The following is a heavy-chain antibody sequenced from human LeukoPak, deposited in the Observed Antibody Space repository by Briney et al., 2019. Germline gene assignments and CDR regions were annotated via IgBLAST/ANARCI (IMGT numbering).Heavy chain of an antibody. Sequence: ASVKVSCKASGYTFTSYYMHWVRQAPGQGLEWMGIINPSGGSTSYAQKFQGRVTMTRDTSTSTVYMELSSLRSEDTAVYYCARGPRLRFLEWLLSTSFDYWGQGTLVTVSS. J-gene: IGHJ4*02. CDR2: INPSGGST. CDR1: GYTFTSYY. D-gene: IGHD3-3*01. V-gene: IGHV1-46*01. CDR3: ARGPRLRFLEWLLSTSFDY.